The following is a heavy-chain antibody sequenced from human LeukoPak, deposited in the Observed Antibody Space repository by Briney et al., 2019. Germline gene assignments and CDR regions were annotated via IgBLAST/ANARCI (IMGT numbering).Heavy chain of an antibody. D-gene: IGHD1-14*01. J-gene: IGHJ5*02. Sequence: SETLSLTCTVSGGSISSSSYYWGWIRQPPGKGLEWIGEIKHSGSTNYNPSLKSRVTISVDTSKNQFSLKLSSVTAADTAVYYCARGPGGSFDPWGQGTLVTVSS. CDR2: IKHSGST. CDR1: GGSISSSSYY. CDR3: ARGPGGSFDP. V-gene: IGHV4-39*07.